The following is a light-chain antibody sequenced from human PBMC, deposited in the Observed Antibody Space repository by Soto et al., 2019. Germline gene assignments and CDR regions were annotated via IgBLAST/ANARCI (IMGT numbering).Light chain of an antibody. CDR2: YAS. CDR1: QSVSSN. J-gene: IGKJ1*01. Sequence: EIVMTQSPATLSVSPGERATLSCRASQSVSSNLAWYQQKPGQGPRLLIYYASSRATGIPAKFSGSGSGTEFSLTISSLQSVDSAVYYCQQYNDWPRTFGQGTKVDIK. V-gene: IGKV3-15*01. CDR3: QQYNDWPRT.